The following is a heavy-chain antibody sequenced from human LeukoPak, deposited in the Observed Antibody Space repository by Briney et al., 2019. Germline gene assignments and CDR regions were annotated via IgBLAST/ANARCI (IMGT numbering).Heavy chain of an antibody. CDR1: GFTFSSYS. D-gene: IGHD4-17*01. J-gene: IGHJ6*03. CDR2: ISSSSTYI. V-gene: IGHV3-21*01. Sequence: GGSLRLSCAASGFTFSSYSMNWVRQAPGKGLEWVSSISSSSTYIYYADSVKGRFLISRDNAKNSLYLQMNSLRAEDTAMYYCARVSPVTNGAYYYYMDVWGKGTTVTISS. CDR3: ARVSPVTNGAYYYYMDV.